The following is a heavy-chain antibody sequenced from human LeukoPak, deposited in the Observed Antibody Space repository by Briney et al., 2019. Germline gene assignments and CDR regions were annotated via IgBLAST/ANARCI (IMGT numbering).Heavy chain of an antibody. D-gene: IGHD4-17*01. V-gene: IGHV4-30-4*08. CDR3: AGGGTTVTTLNWFDP. CDR2: IYYSGST. Sequence: PSQTLSLTCTVSGGSISSGDYYWSWIRQPPGKGLEWIGYIYYSGSTYYNPSLKSRVTISVDTSKNQFSLKLSSVTAADTAVYYCAGGGTTVTTLNWFDPWGQGTLVTVSS. CDR1: GGSISSGDYY. J-gene: IGHJ5*02.